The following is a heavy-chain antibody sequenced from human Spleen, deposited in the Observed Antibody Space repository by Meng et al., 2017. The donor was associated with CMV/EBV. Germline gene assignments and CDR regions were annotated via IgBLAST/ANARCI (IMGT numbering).Heavy chain of an antibody. CDR2: IIPIFGTA. D-gene: IGHD1-26*01. J-gene: IGHJ4*02. CDR1: GGTFSSYA. Sequence: QVQLVQCGVELKKPGSLVQVSCKASGGTFSSYAISWVRQAPGQGLEWMGGIIPIFGTANYAQKFQGRVTITADESTSTVYMELSSLRSEDTAVYYCARTYSEEYFDYWGQGTLVTVSS. V-gene: IGHV1-69*13. CDR3: ARTYSEEYFDY.